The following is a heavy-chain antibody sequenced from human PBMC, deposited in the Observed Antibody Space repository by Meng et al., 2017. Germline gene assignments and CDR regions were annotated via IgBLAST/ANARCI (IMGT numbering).Heavy chain of an antibody. V-gene: IGHV3-23*01. CDR1: GFTFSSYG. D-gene: IGHD1-26*01. Sequence: GESLKISCAASGFTFSSYGMHWVRRAPGKGLEWVSAIGRGTDTYYADSVKGRFTISRDKSKNTLYLEMNSLRVEDTAVYYCAKHLSGSYTFDYWGQGNLVTVSS. J-gene: IGHJ4*02. CDR2: IGRGTDT. CDR3: AKHLSGSYTFDY.